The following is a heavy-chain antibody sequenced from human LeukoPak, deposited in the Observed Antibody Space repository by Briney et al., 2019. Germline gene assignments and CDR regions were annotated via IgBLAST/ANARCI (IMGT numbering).Heavy chain of an antibody. J-gene: IGHJ4*02. D-gene: IGHD3-10*01. CDR3: AKDRGSSGSYYTFDY. CDR1: GFTFSSYG. CDR2: IRYDGSDK. V-gene: IGHV3-30*02. Sequence: SGGSLRLSCAASGFTFSSYGLHWVRRAPGKGLEWVAFIRYDGSDKYYADSVKGRFTISRDNSKNTLYLQMNSLRAEDTAVYYCAKDRGSSGSYYTFDYWGQGTLVTVSS.